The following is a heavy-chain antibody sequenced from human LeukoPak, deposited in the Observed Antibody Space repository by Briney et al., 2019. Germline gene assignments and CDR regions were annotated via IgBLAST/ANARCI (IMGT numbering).Heavy chain of an antibody. V-gene: IGHV5-51*01. D-gene: IGHD5-24*01. J-gene: IGHJ4*02. Sequence: GESLNFSCKASGYSFTNYWIGWVRQMPGKGLEWMGIIYPGDSDTRYSPSFHGQVTISADKSISTAYMQWSSLKASDTAMYYCARAHTLDRITKYYFDYWDQGTLVTVSS. CDR2: IYPGDSDT. CDR1: GYSFTNYW. CDR3: ARAHTLDRITKYYFDY.